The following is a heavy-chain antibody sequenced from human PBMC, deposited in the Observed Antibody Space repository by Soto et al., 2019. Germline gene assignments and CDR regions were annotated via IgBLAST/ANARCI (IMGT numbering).Heavy chain of an antibody. D-gene: IGHD3-10*01. CDR2: IYDSGST. J-gene: IGHJ5*02. Sequence: QVQLQESGPGLVKSSETLSLTCTVTGGSISSYYWSWIRRPPGKGLAGIGHIYDSGSTNYNPSLESRVTISLDTSTNQFSLKFSSVTAAETAVYYCARAQPFEFHNWFDPWGQGTLVSVSA. CDR3: ARAQPFEFHNWFDP. V-gene: IGHV4-59*13. CDR1: GGSISSYY.